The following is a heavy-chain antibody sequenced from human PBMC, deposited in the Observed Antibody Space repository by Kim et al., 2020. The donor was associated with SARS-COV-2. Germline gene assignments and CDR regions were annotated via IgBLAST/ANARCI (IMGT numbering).Heavy chain of an antibody. J-gene: IGHJ3*02. CDR3: AREGYCSGGSCYSGPAFDI. D-gene: IGHD2-15*01. V-gene: IGHV3-30*04. Sequence: GGSLRLSCAASGFTFSSYAMHWVRQAPGKGLEWVAVISYDGSNKYYADSVKGRFTISRDNSKNTLYLQMNSLRAEDTAVYYCAREGYCSGGSCYSGPAFDIWGQGTMVTVSS. CDR1: GFTFSSYA. CDR2: ISYDGSNK.